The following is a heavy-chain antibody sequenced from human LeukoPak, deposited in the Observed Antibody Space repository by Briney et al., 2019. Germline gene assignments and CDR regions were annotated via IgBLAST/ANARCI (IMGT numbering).Heavy chain of an antibody. J-gene: IGHJ4*02. CDR1: GFIFNNYA. V-gene: IGHV3-9*01. CDR2: ISWNSGSI. CDR3: AKGTSVRSGDFGFFDS. Sequence: PGRSLRLSCAGSGFIFNNYAMHWVRQAPGKGLEWVSGISWNSGSIGYADSVKGRFTISRDNAKNSLYLQLNSLRAEDTALYYCAKGTSVRSGDFGFFDSWGQGTLVTVSS. D-gene: IGHD2-21*02.